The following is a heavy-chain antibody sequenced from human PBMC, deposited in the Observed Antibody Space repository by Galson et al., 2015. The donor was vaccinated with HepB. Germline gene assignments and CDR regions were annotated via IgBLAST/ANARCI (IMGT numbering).Heavy chain of an antibody. D-gene: IGHD6-13*01. Sequence: SLRLSCAASGFTFSTYSMNWVRQAPGKGLECVSYISSSSTTIYYADSVKGRFTVSRDNAKNSLYLQMNSLRAEDTAVYYCARGRAGAYFDYWGQGTLVTVSS. J-gene: IGHJ4*02. CDR1: GFTFSTYS. V-gene: IGHV3-48*01. CDR3: ARGRAGAYFDY. CDR2: ISSSSTTI.